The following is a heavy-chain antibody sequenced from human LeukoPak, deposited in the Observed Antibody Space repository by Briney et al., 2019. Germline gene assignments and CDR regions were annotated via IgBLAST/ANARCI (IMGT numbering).Heavy chain of an antibody. CDR3: AKDPRVSSSPKYYFDY. V-gene: IGHV1-69*13. J-gene: IGHJ4*02. CDR1: GGTFSSYA. CDR2: IIPIFGTA. D-gene: IGHD6-13*01. Sequence: VASVKVSCKASGGTFSSYAISWVRQAPGQGLEWMGGIIPIFGTANYAQKFQGRVTITADESTSTAYMELSSLRAEDTAVYYCAKDPRVSSSPKYYFDYWGRGTLVTVSS.